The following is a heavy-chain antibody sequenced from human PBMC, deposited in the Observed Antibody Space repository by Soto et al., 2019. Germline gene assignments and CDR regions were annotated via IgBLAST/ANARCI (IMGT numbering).Heavy chain of an antibody. CDR1: GGTFSSYA. CDR2: IIPIFGTA. V-gene: IGHV1-69*12. Sequence: QVQLVQSGAEVKKPGSSVKVSCKASGGTFSSYAISWVRQAPGQGLEWMGGIIPIFGTANYAQKFQGRVTITADESATTVYRXLSSLRSEDTAVYYCARVETRNYYDSSGYSYYFDYWGQGTLVTVSS. J-gene: IGHJ4*02. CDR3: ARVETRNYYDSSGYSYYFDY. D-gene: IGHD3-22*01.